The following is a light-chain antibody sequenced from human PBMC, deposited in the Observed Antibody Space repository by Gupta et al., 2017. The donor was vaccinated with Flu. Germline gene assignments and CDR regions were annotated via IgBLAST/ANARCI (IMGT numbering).Light chain of an antibody. CDR1: SSNIGSNF. CDR2: RND. J-gene: IGLJ2*01. V-gene: IGLV1-47*01. Sequence: QSVLTQPPSASGTPGQRVTISCSGSSSNIGSNFVYWYQQFPGTAPKLLIYRNDQRPSGVPDRISGSKSGTSASLAISGLRSEDEAEYFCASWDDSPSAHEVFGGGTKLTVL. CDR3: ASWDDSPSAHEV.